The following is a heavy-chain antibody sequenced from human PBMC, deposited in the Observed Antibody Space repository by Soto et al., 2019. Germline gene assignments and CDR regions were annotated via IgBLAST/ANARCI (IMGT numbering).Heavy chain of an antibody. Sequence: PGGSLRLSCEASGFTFSTCAMGWVRQAPGKGLEWVSGISGGGDNTYYADSVKGRVIISRDNSKNTLFLQMNSLRAEDTAVYYCARQRGFTYGYPFDVWGQGTLVTVSS. V-gene: IGHV3-23*01. CDR1: GFTFSTCA. CDR2: ISGGGDNT. D-gene: IGHD5-18*01. J-gene: IGHJ4*02. CDR3: ARQRGFTYGYPFDV.